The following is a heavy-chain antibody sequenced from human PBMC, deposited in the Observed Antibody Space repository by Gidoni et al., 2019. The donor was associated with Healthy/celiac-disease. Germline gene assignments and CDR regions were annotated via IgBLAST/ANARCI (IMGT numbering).Heavy chain of an antibody. CDR2: TYYRGST. CDR1: AGSISSGDYY. J-gene: IGHJ4*02. D-gene: IGHD3-10*01. Sequence: VHLQESRPGLVKPSQTLSLTCSVSAGSISSGDYYCSWIRQPPGKGLEWIGYTYYRGSTYYNPSLKRRVTISVDPSKNQFSLKLSSVTAADTAVYYCASSRGYYGPVGYWGQGTLVTVSS. CDR3: ASSRGYYGPVGY. V-gene: IGHV4-30-4*01.